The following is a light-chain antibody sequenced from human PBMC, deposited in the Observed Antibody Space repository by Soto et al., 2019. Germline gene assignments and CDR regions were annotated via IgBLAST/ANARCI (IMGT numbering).Light chain of an antibody. CDR1: SGDIGSYNR. CDR3: SSYTNISTRFCV. J-gene: IGLJ1*01. V-gene: IGLV2-14*01. CDR2: EVT. Sequence: QSVLTQPASVSGSPGQSITISCTGTSGDIGSYNRVSWYQQHPGKAPKLIIYEVTDRPSGVSTRFSGSKSGNTASLTISGLQAEDEAEYDYSSYTNISTRFCVFGTGTKLTVL.